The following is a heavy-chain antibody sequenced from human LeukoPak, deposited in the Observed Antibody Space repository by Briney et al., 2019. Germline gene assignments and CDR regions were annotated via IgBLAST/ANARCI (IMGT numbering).Heavy chain of an antibody. D-gene: IGHD3-16*01. CDR2: INTDGSST. CDR1: GFTFSSYW. J-gene: IGHJ3*02. Sequence: QTGGSLRLSCAASGFTFSSYWMHWVRQAPGKGLVWVSRINTDGSSTSYADSVKGRFTISRDNAKNTLYLQMNSLRAEDTAVYYCASFGGLPDDAFDIWGQGTMVTVSS. V-gene: IGHV3-74*01. CDR3: ASFGGLPDDAFDI.